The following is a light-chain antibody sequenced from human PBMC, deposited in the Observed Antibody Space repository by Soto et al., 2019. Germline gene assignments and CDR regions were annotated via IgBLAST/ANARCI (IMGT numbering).Light chain of an antibody. J-gene: IGKJ1*01. CDR2: GAS. CDR1: QSVSIH. Sequence: ETVMTQSPGNLSVSLGERATLSCRASQSVSIHLAWYQQKPGQAPRLLISGASTRATGIPARFSGSGSGTEFTLTISSLQSEDFAVYYCQHYNNWPWTFGQGTKVDIK. V-gene: IGKV3-15*01. CDR3: QHYNNWPWT.